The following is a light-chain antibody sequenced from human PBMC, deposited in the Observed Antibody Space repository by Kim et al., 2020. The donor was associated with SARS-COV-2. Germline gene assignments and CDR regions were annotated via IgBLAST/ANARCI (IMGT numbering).Light chain of an antibody. CDR1: SSDVGGYNY. Sequence: GQSITISCTGTSSDVGGYNYVSWYQQHPGKAPKLMIYDVSGRPSGVSNRFSGSKSGNTASLTISGLQAEDEADYYCSSYTSSSTRVFGGGTQLTVL. J-gene: IGLJ2*01. CDR3: SSYTSSSTRV. CDR2: DVS. V-gene: IGLV2-14*04.